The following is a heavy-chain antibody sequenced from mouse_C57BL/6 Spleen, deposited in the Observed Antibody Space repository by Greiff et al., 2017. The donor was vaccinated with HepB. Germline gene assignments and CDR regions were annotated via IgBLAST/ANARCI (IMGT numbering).Heavy chain of an antibody. CDR2: ISGGGGNT. Sequence: EVHLVESGGGLVKPGGSLKLSCAASGFTFSSYTMSWVRQTPEKRLEWVATISGGGGNTYYPDSVKGRFTISRDNAKNTLYLQMSSLRSEDTALYYCARQNWSWFAYWGQGTLVTVSA. CDR3: ARQNWSWFAY. J-gene: IGHJ3*01. D-gene: IGHD4-1*01. CDR1: GFTFSSYT. V-gene: IGHV5-9*01.